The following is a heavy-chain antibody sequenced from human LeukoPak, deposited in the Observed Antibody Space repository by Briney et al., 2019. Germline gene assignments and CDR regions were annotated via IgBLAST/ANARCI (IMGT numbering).Heavy chain of an antibody. CDR2: IYYSGST. J-gene: IGHJ4*02. V-gene: IGHV4-59*01. CDR3: ARGRDYSRD. Sequence: SETLSLTCTVSGGSISSYCWSWIRQPPGKGLEWIGYIYYSGSTNYNPSLKSRVTISVDTSKNQFSLKLSSVTAADTAVYYCARGRDYSRDWGQGTLVTVSS. CDR1: GGSISSYC. D-gene: IGHD5-24*01.